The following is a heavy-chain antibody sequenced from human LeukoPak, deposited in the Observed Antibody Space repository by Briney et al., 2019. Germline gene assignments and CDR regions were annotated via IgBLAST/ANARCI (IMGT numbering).Heavy chain of an antibody. D-gene: IGHD1-26*01. CDR1: GFTFSSYA. Sequence: GGSLRLSCAASGFTFSSYAMSWVRQAPGEGLEWVSAISGSGGTTYYADSVKGRFTISRDNSKNTLYLQMNSLRAEDTAVYYCAKDREGATARGAFDIWGQGTMVTVSS. V-gene: IGHV3-23*01. CDR3: AKDREGATARGAFDI. CDR2: ISGSGGTT. J-gene: IGHJ3*02.